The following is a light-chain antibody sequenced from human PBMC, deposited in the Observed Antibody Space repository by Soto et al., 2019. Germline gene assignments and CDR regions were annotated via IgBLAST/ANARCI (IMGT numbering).Light chain of an antibody. CDR3: QQTYTTPEIT. Sequence: IQMTHYPPSLSGSVGDRVTITWRASQSISIYLNWYQLKPGKAPNLLMYGASYLKSGVPTRFSGSGSGTDFTLTISSLQPEDFAIYYCQQTYTTPEITFGQGGRLEI. CDR2: GAS. V-gene: IGKV1-39*01. J-gene: IGKJ5*01. CDR1: QSISIY.